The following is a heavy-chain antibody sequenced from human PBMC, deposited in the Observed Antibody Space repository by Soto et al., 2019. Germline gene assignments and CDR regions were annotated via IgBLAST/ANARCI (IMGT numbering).Heavy chain of an antibody. CDR3: AKDTLGSSFLRNAFDI. D-gene: IGHD6-13*01. V-gene: IGHV3-23*01. J-gene: IGHJ3*02. CDR2: ISGSGGST. Sequence: PGGSLRLSCAASGFTFSSYAMSWVRQAPGKGLEWVSAISGSGGSTYYADSVKGRLTISRDNSKNTLYLQMNSLRAEDTAVYYCAKDTLGSSFLRNAFDIWGQGTMVTVSS. CDR1: GFTFSSYA.